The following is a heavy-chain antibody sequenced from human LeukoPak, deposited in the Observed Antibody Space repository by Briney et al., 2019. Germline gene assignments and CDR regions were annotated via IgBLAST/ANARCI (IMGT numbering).Heavy chain of an antibody. CDR3: AKATNSGWYYFDY. D-gene: IGHD6-19*01. Sequence: PGGSLRLSCTASGFTFSSFGMHWVRQAPGKGLEWVAVISFDGSNKYYADSVKGRFTISRDNSKNTLDLQMNSLRAEDTAVYYCAKATNSGWYYFDYWGQGVLVSVSS. V-gene: IGHV3-30*18. J-gene: IGHJ4*02. CDR2: ISFDGSNK. CDR1: GFTFSSFG.